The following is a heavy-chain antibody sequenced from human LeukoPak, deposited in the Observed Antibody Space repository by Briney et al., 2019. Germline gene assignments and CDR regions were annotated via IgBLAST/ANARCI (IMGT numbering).Heavy chain of an antibody. CDR3: AHHPFYGSGSYYSYYFDY. V-gene: IGHV3-23*01. Sequence: GGSLRLSCAASGFTFSSYAMSWVRQAPGKGLEWVTAISGGGGTTYYADSVKGRFTISRDNSKNMLYLQMNSLRAEDTAVYYCAHHPFYGSGSYYSYYFDYWGQGTLVTVSS. D-gene: IGHD3-10*01. CDR1: GFTFSSYA. J-gene: IGHJ4*02. CDR2: ISGGGGTT.